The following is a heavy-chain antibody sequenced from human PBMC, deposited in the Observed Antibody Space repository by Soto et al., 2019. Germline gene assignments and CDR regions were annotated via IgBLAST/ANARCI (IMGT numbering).Heavy chain of an antibody. V-gene: IGHV3-30-3*01. CDR3: ARGPPLKCELPADY. D-gene: IGHD1-26*01. J-gene: IGHJ4*02. CDR2: ISYDGSNK. Sequence: LRLSCAPSGFTFSSYAMHWVRQAPGKGLEWMAVISYDGSNKYYADSVKGRFTISRDNSKNTLYLQMNSLRAEDTAVYYCARGPPLKCELPADYWGQGTMVTVCS. CDR1: GFTFSSYA.